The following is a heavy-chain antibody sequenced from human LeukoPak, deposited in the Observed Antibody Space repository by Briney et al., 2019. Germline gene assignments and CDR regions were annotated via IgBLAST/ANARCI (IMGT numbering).Heavy chain of an antibody. CDR1: GFTFSTYA. CDR2: MTGNGGRL. CDR3: ARGRGSDGLDV. Sequence: PGGSLRLSCAASGFTFSTYAMSWVRQAPGKGLEWVSGMTGNGGRLYYAGSVKGRFTISRDNSKNTLYVQMSSLRADDAAVYYCARGRGSDGLDVWGQGTTVTVSS. V-gene: IGHV3-23*01. J-gene: IGHJ6*02.